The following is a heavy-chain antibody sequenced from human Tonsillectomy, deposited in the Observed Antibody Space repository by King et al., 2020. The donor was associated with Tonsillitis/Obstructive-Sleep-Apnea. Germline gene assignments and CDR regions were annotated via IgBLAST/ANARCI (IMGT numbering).Heavy chain of an antibody. Sequence: VQLVESGGGLVKPGGSLRLSCAASGFTFSDYYMSWIRQAPGKGLEWVSYISSSSSYTNYADSVKGRFTISRDNAKNSLYLQMNSLRAEDTAVYYCTLAVTGNYFVYWGQGALFTVSS. D-gene: IGHD2-21*02. V-gene: IGHV3-11*05. CDR3: TLAVTGNYFVY. CDR2: ISSSSSYT. CDR1: GFTFSDYY. J-gene: IGHJ4*02.